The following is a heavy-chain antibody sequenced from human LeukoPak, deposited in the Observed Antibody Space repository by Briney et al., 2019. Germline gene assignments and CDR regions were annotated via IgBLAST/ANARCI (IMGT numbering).Heavy chain of an antibody. V-gene: IGHV3-23*01. J-gene: IGHJ3*02. Sequence: GGSLRLSCAASGFTFSSYAMSWVRQAPGKGLEWVSAISGSGGSTYYADSVKGRFTISRDNSKSTLYLQMNSLRAEDTAVYYCAKGYYDSSGPQLNAFDIWGQGTVVTVSS. CDR2: ISGSGGST. CDR1: GFTFSSYA. D-gene: IGHD3-22*01. CDR3: AKGYYDSSGPQLNAFDI.